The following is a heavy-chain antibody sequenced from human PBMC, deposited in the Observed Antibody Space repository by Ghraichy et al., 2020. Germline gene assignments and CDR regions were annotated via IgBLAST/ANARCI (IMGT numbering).Heavy chain of an antibody. J-gene: IGHJ4*02. CDR2: IRYDGSNK. D-gene: IGHD3-22*01. CDR1: GFTFSSYG. Sequence: GSLRLSCAASGFTFSSYGMHWVRQAPGKGLEWVAFIRYDGSNKYYADSVKGRFTISRDNSKNTLYLQMNSLRAEDTAVYYCAKDERFRPYYYDSSGYSANYFDYWGQGTLVTVSS. V-gene: IGHV3-30*02. CDR3: AKDERFRPYYYDSSGYSANYFDY.